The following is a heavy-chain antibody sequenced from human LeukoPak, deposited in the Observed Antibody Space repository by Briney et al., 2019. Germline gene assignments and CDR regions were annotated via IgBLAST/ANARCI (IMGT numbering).Heavy chain of an antibody. D-gene: IGHD7-27*01. CDR1: GYTFTSYD. CDR3: ASVGTSYYYYGMDV. CDR2: MNPNSGNT. J-gene: IGHJ6*02. V-gene: IGHV1-8*01. Sequence: GASVKVSCMTSGYTFTSYDLNWVRQAAGQGLEWMGWMNPNSGNTGYAQKFQGRVTMTSDTSINTAYMELSSLRSEDTAVYYCASVGTSYYYYGMDVWGQGTTVTVSS.